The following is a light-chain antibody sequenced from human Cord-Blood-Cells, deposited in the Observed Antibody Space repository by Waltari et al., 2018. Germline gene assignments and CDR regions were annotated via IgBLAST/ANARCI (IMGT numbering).Light chain of an antibody. CDR3: CSYAGSYTYV. J-gene: IGLJ1*01. CDR1: SSAVGGYNY. Sequence: QSALNQPRSVSGSPGQSVTISCTGTSSAVGGYNYVSCYQQHPGKAPKLMIYDVSKRPSGVPDRFSGSKSGNTASLTISGLQAEDEADYYCCSYAGSYTYVFGTGTKVTVL. CDR2: DVS. V-gene: IGLV2-11*01.